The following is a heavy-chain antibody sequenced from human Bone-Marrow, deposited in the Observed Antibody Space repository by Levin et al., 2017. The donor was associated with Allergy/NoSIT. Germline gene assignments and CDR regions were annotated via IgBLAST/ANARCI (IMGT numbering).Heavy chain of an antibody. CDR1: GGTFSSYA. V-gene: IGHV1-69*04. CDR2: IIPILGIA. Sequence: KISCKASGGTFSSYAISWVRQAPGQGLEWMGRIIPILGIANYAQKFQGRVTITADKSTSTAYMELSSLRSEDTAVYYCARVGGTAMVDWYFDLWGRGTLVTVSS. D-gene: IGHD5-18*01. CDR3: ARVGGTAMVDWYFDL. J-gene: IGHJ2*01.